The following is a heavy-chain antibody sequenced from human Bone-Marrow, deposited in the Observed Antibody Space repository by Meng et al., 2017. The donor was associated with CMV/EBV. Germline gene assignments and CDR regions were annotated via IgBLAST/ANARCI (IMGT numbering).Heavy chain of an antibody. CDR1: GGTFSSYA. J-gene: IGHJ6*02. CDR2: IIPASGTA. CDR3: ARGGLVRIYGMDV. V-gene: IGHV1-69*13. D-gene: IGHD6-6*01. Sequence: SVKVSCKASGGTFSSYAISWVRQAPGQGLEWVGRIIPASGTAIHAQKFQGRVTITSDESASTAYMELSSLRSEDTAVYYCARGGLVRIYGMDVWGQGTTVTVSS.